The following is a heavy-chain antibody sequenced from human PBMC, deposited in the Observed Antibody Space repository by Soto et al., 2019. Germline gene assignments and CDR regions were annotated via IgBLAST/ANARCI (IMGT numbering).Heavy chain of an antibody. CDR1: RYTFIGYD. V-gene: IGHV1-8*01. CDR3: TRGQEVWWNEGHLGLQGLDV. CDR2: MNPSSANT. D-gene: IGHD1-1*01. J-gene: IGHJ6*02. Sequence: ASVKVSCKASRYTFIGYDINWVRQAPGQGLEWMGWMNPSSANTGYAQKFQGRISMTRNTSMNTAYMELNSLTSEDTAVYYCTRGQEVWWNEGHLGLQGLDVWGQGTTVTVSS.